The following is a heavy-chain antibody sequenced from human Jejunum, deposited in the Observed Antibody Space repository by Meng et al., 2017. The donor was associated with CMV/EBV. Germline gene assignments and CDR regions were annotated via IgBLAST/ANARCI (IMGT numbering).Heavy chain of an antibody. CDR3: AKDPELGY. CDR1: GFTFSSYA. Sequence: SCAASGFTFSSYAMHWVRQAPGKGLEWVALISYAGSNKYYADSVKGRFTISRDNSKNTVYLQMNSLRTDDTAVYYCAKDPELGYWGQGTLVTVSS. D-gene: IGHD3-10*01. CDR2: ISYAGSNK. V-gene: IGHV3-30*04. J-gene: IGHJ4*02.